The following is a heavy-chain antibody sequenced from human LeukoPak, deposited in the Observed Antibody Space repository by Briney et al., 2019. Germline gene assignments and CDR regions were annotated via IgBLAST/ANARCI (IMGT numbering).Heavy chain of an antibody. CDR2: INPNSGGT. CDR1: GYTFTGYY. V-gene: IGHV1-2*06. J-gene: IGHJ4*02. CDR3: ATYGSGRFYFDY. Sequence: ASVKVSCKASGYTFTGYYMHWVRQAPGQGLEWMGRINPNSGGTNYAQKFQGRVTMTRDTSISTAYMELSSLRSEDTAVYYCATYGSGRFYFDYWGQGTLVTVSS. D-gene: IGHD3-10*01.